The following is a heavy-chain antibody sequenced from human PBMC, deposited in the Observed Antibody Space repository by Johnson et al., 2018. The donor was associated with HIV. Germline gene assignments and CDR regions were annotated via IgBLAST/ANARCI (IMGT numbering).Heavy chain of an antibody. J-gene: IGHJ3*02. CDR3: ARDPSHCGGDCFPSDAFDI. CDR1: GFSFSDYY. V-gene: IGHV3-11*04. D-gene: IGHD2-21*02. Sequence: QVQLVESGGGLVRPGGSLRLSCTASGFSFSDYYMSWIRQAPGKGLEWVSHISGSSNNIFYADSVKGRFTIFRDNAKNSLYLQLNSLRAEDTAVYFCARDPSHCGGDCFPSDAFDIWGQGTMVTVSS. CDR2: ISGSSNNI.